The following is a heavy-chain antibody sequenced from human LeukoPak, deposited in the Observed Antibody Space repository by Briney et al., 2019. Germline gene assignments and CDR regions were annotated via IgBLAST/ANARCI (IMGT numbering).Heavy chain of an antibody. CDR3: AKGAGPPWFDP. J-gene: IGHJ5*02. CDR2: IYYSGST. V-gene: IGHV4-39*07. CDR1: GGSIGSSSYY. D-gene: IGHD6-19*01. Sequence: SETLSLTCTVSGGSIGSSSYYWGWIRQPPGKGLNWIGSIYYSGSTYYNPSLKSRVTISVDTSKNQFSMKLSSVTAADTAVYYCAKGAGPPWFDPWGQGTLVTVSS.